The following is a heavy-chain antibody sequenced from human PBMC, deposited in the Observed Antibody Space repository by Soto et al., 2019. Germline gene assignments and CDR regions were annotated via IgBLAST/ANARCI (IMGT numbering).Heavy chain of an antibody. Sequence: SETLSLTCTVSGGSISSSTYYWGWIRQPPGKGLEWIGSMYYSGSTYYNPSLKSRVTISVDTSKNQFSLKLSPVTATDTAVYYCARQDYNFLTGYYETFDYWGQGTLVTVSS. CDR3: ARQDYNFLTGYYETFDY. J-gene: IGHJ4*02. D-gene: IGHD3-9*01. V-gene: IGHV4-39*01. CDR2: MYYSGST. CDR1: GGSISSSTYY.